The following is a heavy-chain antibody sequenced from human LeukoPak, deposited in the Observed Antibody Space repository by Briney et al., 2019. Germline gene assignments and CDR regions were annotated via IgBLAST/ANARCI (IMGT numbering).Heavy chain of an antibody. V-gene: IGHV3-23*01. CDR2: ISGDVQTT. CDR3: AKDGYYSSANHFARLHFDL. D-gene: IGHD3-3*01. J-gene: IGHJ2*01. Sequence: GGSLRLSCEASGLTFSTHAMNWIRQTPRKGLEWLSVISGDVQTTTYASSVKGRFTISRDNSKNTLYLEMNSLRVEDTAIYYCAKDGYYSSANHFARLHFDLWGRGTRVTVSS. CDR1: GLTFSTHA.